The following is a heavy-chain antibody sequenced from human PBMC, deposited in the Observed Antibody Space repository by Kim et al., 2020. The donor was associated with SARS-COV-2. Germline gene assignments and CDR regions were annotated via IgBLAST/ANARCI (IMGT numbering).Heavy chain of an antibody. Sequence: GGSLRLSCAASGFTFSSYWMHWVRQAPGKGLVWVSRINSDGSSTSYADSVKGRFTISRDNAKNTLYLQMNSLRAEDTAVYYCARWGRHEPAVAGMHYYYGMDVWGQGTTVTVSS. CDR3: ARWGRHEPAVAGMHYYYGMDV. D-gene: IGHD6-19*01. V-gene: IGHV3-74*01. J-gene: IGHJ6*02. CDR1: GFTFSSYW. CDR2: INSDGSST.